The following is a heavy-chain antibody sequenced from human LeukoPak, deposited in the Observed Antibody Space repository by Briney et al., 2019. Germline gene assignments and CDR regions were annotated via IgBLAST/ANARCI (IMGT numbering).Heavy chain of an antibody. CDR1: GFTFSSYA. J-gene: IGHJ4*02. CDR3: AKNPTMYYFDY. D-gene: IGHD3-10*02. CDR2: ISYDGSNK. Sequence: GRSLRLSCAASGFTFSSYAMHWVRRAPGKGLEWVAVISYDGSNKYYADSVKGRFTISRDNSKNTLYLQMSSLRAEDTAVYYCAKNPTMYYFDYWGQGSWSPSPQ. V-gene: IGHV3-30*07.